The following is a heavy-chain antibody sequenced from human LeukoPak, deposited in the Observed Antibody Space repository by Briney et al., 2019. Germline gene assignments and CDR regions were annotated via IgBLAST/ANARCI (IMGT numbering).Heavy chain of an antibody. V-gene: IGHV4-59*01. CDR2: IYYSGST. Sequence: SETLSLTCTVSGGSISSYYWSWIRQPPGKGLEWIGYIYYSGSTNYNPSLKNRVTISVDTSKNQFSLKLSSVTAADTAVYYCARGAVAGTNYWGQGTLVTVSS. CDR3: ARGAVAGTNY. D-gene: IGHD6-19*01. J-gene: IGHJ4*02. CDR1: GGSISSYY.